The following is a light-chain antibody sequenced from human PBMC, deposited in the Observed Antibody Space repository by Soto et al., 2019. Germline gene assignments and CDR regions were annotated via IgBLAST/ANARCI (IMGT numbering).Light chain of an antibody. Sequence: EIVLTQSPGTLSMSPGERATLSCRASQSLSSSSLAWYQQKPGQAPRLLIYGASTRATGIPARFSGSGSGTEFTLTISSLQSEDFAVYYCQQYNNWPQTFGQGTKVDIK. V-gene: IGKV3-15*01. J-gene: IGKJ1*01. CDR2: GAS. CDR1: QSLSSS. CDR3: QQYNNWPQT.